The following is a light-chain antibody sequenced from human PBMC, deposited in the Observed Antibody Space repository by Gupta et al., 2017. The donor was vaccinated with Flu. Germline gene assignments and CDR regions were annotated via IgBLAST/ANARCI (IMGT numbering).Light chain of an antibody. CDR1: QFARNY. J-gene: IGKJ3*01. V-gene: IGKV3-15*01. CDR2: GAS. CDR3: QLYNSSTPSS. Sequence: ESVPLSCAPSQFARNYLAWYHQKPGQAPRLLIYGASTRATGIPDRFSGSGSGTDFTLTISSLESEDIAVYYCQLYNSSTPSSFGPGTKV.